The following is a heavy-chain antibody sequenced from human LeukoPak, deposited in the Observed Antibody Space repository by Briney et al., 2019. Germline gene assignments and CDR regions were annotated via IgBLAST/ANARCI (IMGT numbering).Heavy chain of an antibody. D-gene: IGHD1-20*01. J-gene: IGHJ6*02. CDR3: ASRLIGRYYSMDV. V-gene: IGHV4-31*03. CDR1: GGSISSGGYY. CDR2: IYYSGST. Sequence: SETLSLTCTVSGGSISSGGYYWSWIRQHRGKGLEWFGYIYYSGSTYYNPSLKSRVTISVDTSKNQFSLKLSSVTAADTAVYYCASRLIGRYYSMDVWGQGTTVTVSS.